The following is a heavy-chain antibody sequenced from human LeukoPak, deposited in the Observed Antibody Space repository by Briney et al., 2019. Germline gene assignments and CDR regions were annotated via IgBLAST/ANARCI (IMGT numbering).Heavy chain of an antibody. CDR1: GGTFSSYA. V-gene: IGHV1-69*05. Sequence: ASVKVSCKASGGTFSSYAISWVRQAPGQGLEWMGGIIPIFGTANYAQKFQGRVTITTDESTSTAYMELSSLRSEDTAVYYCAESCSGGSCSAHDAFDIWGQGTTVTVSS. CDR2: IIPIFGTA. D-gene: IGHD2-15*01. CDR3: AESCSGGSCSAHDAFDI. J-gene: IGHJ3*02.